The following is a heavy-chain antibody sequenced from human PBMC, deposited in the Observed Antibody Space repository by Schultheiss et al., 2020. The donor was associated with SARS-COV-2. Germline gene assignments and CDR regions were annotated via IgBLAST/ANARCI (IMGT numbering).Heavy chain of an antibody. CDR2: IYYSGST. V-gene: IGHV4-59*12. CDR3: ARDYCSITSCYDY. J-gene: IGHJ4*02. CDR1: GGSISSYY. Sequence: SQTLSLTCTVSGGSISSYYWSWIRQPPGKGLEWIGYIYYSGSTNYNPSLKSRVTISVDTSKNTLYLQMNSLRAEDTAVYYCARDYCSITSCYDYWGQGTLVTVSS. D-gene: IGHD2-2*01.